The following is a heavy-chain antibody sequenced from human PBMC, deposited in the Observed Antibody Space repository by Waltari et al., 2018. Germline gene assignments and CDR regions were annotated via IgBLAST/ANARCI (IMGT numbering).Heavy chain of an antibody. CDR2: MNPNNNIT. Sequence: QVLLVQSGAEVKKPGCSVKVSCKASGYTFTSYDINWVRQASGQGFEWLGWMNPNNNITGYAQKFQGRVSITSDSSKSTAYMELSSLKSEDTAVYYCARMGGWNSDFWGQGTPVIVSS. CDR1: GYTFTSYD. D-gene: IGHD2-15*01. V-gene: IGHV1-8*01. CDR3: ARMGGWNSDF. J-gene: IGHJ4*02.